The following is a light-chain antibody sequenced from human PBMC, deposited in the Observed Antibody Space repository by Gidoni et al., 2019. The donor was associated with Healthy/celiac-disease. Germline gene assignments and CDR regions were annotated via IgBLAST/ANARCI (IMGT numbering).Light chain of an antibody. CDR2: TDT. J-gene: IGLJ2*01. CDR3: SSSTHNTVI. Sequence: QSALTQPASVSGSPGQSITIACTGPGSDPGAFDFVPWSQQPPGKGPILIFSTDTARPSGISNRFSVSMSGNTASLTISGLQAEDEADYFCSSSTHNTVIFGGGTKVTVL. CDR1: GSDPGAFDF. V-gene: IGLV2-14*01.